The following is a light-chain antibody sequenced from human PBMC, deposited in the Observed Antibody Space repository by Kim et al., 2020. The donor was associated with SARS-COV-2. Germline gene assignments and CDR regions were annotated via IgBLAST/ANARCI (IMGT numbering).Light chain of an antibody. CDR3: QQDKSWPWT. V-gene: IGKV1-12*01. J-gene: IGKJ1*01. CDR2: AAS. CDR1: QDVSSW. Sequence: DIQMTQSPSSVSASVGDRVTITCRASQDVSSWLAWYQQKPGKAPKLLLHAASNLESGVPSRFSGSGSGTDFTLTISSLQPEDFATYYCQQDKSWPWTFGQGTKVDIK.